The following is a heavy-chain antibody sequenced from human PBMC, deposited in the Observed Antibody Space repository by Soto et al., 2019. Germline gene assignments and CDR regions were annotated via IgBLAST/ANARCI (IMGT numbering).Heavy chain of an antibody. Sequence: QLQLQESGPGLVKPSETLSLNCTVSGGSISSSSYYWGWIRQPPGKGLEWIGTIYYGGSTYYNLSLKSRVTIFIDTSKNQFSLKLSSVTAADTAVYYCARLPALVHPWGQGTLVTVSS. CDR3: ARLPALVHP. V-gene: IGHV4-39*01. CDR2: IYYGGST. CDR1: GGSISSSSYY. J-gene: IGHJ5*02.